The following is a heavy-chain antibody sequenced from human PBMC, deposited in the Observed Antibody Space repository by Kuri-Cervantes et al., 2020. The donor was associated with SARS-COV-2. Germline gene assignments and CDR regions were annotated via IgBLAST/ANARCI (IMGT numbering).Heavy chain of an antibody. V-gene: IGHV1-69*10. CDR3: ARSGHVSSGWYYFDY. CDR2: IIPILGIA. CDR1: GYTFTSYY. Sequence: SVKVSCKASGYTFTSYYMHWVRQAPGQGLEWMGGIIPILGIANYAQKFQGRVTITADKSTSTAYMELSSLRSEDTAVYYCARSGHVSSGWYYFDYWGQGTLVTVSS. D-gene: IGHD6-19*01. J-gene: IGHJ4*02.